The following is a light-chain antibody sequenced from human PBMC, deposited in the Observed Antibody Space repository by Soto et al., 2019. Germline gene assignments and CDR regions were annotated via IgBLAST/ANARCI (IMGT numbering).Light chain of an antibody. CDR3: QTWGTGIQVV. CDR2: LNSDGSH. Sequence: QSVLTQSPSASASLGASVKLTCTLSSGHSSYAIAWHQQQPEKGPRYLMKLNSDGSHSKGDGIPDRFSGSSSGAERYLTIPCLPSEDEHDYYCQTWGTGIQVVFGGGTQLTVL. V-gene: IGLV4-69*01. CDR1: SGHSSYA. J-gene: IGLJ2*01.